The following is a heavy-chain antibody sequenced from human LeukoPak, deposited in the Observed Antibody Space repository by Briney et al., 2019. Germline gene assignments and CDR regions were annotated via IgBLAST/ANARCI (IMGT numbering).Heavy chain of an antibody. D-gene: IGHD5-18*01. Sequence: GGSLRLSCTASGFTFGDHAMSWVRQAPGKGLEWVGFIRSKAYGGTTEYAASVKGRFIISRDDSKSIAYPQMNSLKTEDTAVYYCTRGPIQVWLYYGMDVWGQGTTVIVSS. CDR1: GFTFGDHA. CDR3: TRGPIQVWLYYGMDV. J-gene: IGHJ6*02. V-gene: IGHV3-49*04. CDR2: IRSKAYGGTT.